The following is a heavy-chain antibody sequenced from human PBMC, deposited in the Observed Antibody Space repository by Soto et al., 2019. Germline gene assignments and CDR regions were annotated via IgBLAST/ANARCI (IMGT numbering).Heavy chain of an antibody. J-gene: IGHJ4*02. Sequence: PSETLSLTCTVSGGSISSYYWSWIRQPPGKGLEWIGYIYYSGSTNYNPSLKSRVTISVDTSKNQFSLKLSSVTAADTAVYYCARVPYIVGATRAHFDYWGQGTLVTVSS. CDR3: ARVPYIVGATRAHFDY. CDR2: IYYSGST. CDR1: GGSISSYY. D-gene: IGHD1-26*01. V-gene: IGHV4-59*01.